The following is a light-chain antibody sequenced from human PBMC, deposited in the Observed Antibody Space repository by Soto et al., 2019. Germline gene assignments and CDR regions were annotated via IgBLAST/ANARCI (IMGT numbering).Light chain of an antibody. V-gene: IGKV3-15*01. CDR2: GAS. CDR3: QQYNNWPRAT. CDR1: QSVSNN. J-gene: IGKJ4*01. Sequence: EIVLSQSPGTLSPSPGERATLSCRAIQSVSNNYLAWYQQKPGQAPRLLIYGASTRATGIPVRFSASGSGTEFTLTISSLQSEDFAVYYCQQYNNWPRATFGGGTKVDIK.